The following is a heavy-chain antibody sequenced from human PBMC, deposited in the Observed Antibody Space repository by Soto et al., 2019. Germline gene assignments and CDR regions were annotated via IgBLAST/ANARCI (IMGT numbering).Heavy chain of an antibody. D-gene: IGHD2-2*01. CDR2: ISGSGGST. CDR3: ARGVRSVVVPAPIDALGAFDI. V-gene: IGHV3-23*01. J-gene: IGHJ3*02. Sequence: PGGSLRLSCAASGFTFSSYAMSWVRQAPGKGLEWVSAISGSGGSTYYADSVKGRFTISRENAKNSLYLQMNSLRAGDTAVYYCARGVRSVVVPAPIDALGAFDIWGQGTMVTVSS. CDR1: GFTFSSYA.